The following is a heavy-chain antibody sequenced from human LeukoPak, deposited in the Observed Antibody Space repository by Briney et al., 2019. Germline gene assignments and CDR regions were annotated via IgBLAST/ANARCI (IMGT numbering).Heavy chain of an antibody. CDR3: ARRNYPYYFDY. Sequence: SETLSLTCTVSGGSINSRNNYWGWIRQPPGKGLEWIAIISDTGTTYYSPSLKSRLTISVDTSKNQFSLALSSVTAADTAVYYCARRNYPYYFDYWGQGTLVTVSS. V-gene: IGHV4-39*01. CDR1: GGSINSRNNY. D-gene: IGHD1-7*01. CDR2: ISDTGTT. J-gene: IGHJ4*02.